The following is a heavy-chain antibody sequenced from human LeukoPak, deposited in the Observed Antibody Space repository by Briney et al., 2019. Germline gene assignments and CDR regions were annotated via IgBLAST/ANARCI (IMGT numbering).Heavy chain of an antibody. CDR1: GFTFSNYG. CDR3: AKVLAVTSYGAKSVFDH. J-gene: IGHJ4*02. Sequence: PGGSLRLSCAASGFTFSNYGMHWVRQAPGEGLQWVACIWYDGSNKYYADSVKGRFTMSRDNSKNTVYLQMNSLRAEDTAVYYCAKVLAVTSYGAKSVFDHWGQGTLVTVSS. D-gene: IGHD4-23*01. CDR2: IWYDGSNK. V-gene: IGHV3-30*02.